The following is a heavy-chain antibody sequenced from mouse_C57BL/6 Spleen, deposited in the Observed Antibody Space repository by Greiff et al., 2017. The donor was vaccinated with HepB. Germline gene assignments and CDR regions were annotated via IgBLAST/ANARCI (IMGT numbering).Heavy chain of an antibody. CDR1: GYAFSSYW. Sequence: VQLQQSGAELVKPGASVKISCKASGYAFSSYWMNWVKQRPGKGLEWIGQIYPGDGDTNYNGKFKGKATLTADKSSSTAYMQRSSLTSEDSAVYFCAREYDGYSPWFAYWGQGTLVTVSA. CDR3: AREYDGYSPWFAY. D-gene: IGHD2-3*01. V-gene: IGHV1-80*01. J-gene: IGHJ3*01. CDR2: IYPGDGDT.